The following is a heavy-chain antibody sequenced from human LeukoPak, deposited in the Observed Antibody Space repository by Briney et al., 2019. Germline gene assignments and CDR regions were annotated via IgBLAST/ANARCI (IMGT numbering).Heavy chain of an antibody. Sequence: PSETLSLTCTVSGGSISSYYWSWIRQPAGAGLEWIGRIYISGSTNYNPSLKSRVTMSVDTSKNQFSLKLSSVTAADTAVYYCARRGLLFDYWGQGTLVTVSS. CDR3: ARRGLLFDY. CDR2: IYISGST. J-gene: IGHJ4*02. CDR1: GGSISSYY. V-gene: IGHV4-4*07. D-gene: IGHD1-26*01.